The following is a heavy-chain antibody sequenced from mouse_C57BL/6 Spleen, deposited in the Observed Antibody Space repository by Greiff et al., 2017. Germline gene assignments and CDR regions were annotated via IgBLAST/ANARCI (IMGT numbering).Heavy chain of an antibody. Sequence: QVQLQQPGTELVKPGASVKLSCKASGYTFTSSWMHWVKQRPGQGLEWIGNINPSQGGTNYNEKCKSKATLTVYNSSSTAYMQLSSLTSEDSAVYYCARSGNYAWFAYWGQGTLVTVSA. D-gene: IGHD2-1*01. CDR2: INPSQGGT. V-gene: IGHV1-53*01. CDR3: ARSGNYAWFAY. CDR1: GYTFTSSW. J-gene: IGHJ3*01.